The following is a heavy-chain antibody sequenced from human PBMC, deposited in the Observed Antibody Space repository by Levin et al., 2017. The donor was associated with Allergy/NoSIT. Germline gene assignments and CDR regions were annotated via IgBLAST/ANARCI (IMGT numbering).Heavy chain of an antibody. Sequence: SETLSLTCTVSGGSISSSISYWGWIRQAPGRGLEWIGRIYNSGSTYYNPSLKSRVTTSVDPSKNQFSLKLSSVTAADTAVYYCARQCYEILTGDYNFDYWGQGTLVTVSS. J-gene: IGHJ4*02. CDR3: ARQCYEILTGDYNFDY. CDR1: GGSISSSISY. V-gene: IGHV4-39*01. D-gene: IGHD3-9*01. CDR2: IYNSGST.